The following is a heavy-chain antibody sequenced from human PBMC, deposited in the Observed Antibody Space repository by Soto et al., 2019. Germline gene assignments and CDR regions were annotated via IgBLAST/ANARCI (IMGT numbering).Heavy chain of an antibody. J-gene: IGHJ6*04. Sequence: GASVKVSCKASGGTFSSYAISWVRQAPGQGLEWMGGIIPIFGTANYAQKFQGRVTITADESTSTAYMELSSLRSEDTAVYYCARVNCISTSCYHNYYYGMDVWGKGTTVTVSS. D-gene: IGHD2-2*01. CDR2: IIPIFGTA. CDR3: ARVNCISTSCYHNYYYGMDV. V-gene: IGHV1-69*13. CDR1: GGTFSSYA.